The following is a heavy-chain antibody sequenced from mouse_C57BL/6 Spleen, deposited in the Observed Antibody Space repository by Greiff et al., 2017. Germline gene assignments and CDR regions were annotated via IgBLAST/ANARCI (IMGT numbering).Heavy chain of an antibody. Sequence: EVQLQEPGPELVKPGASVKISCKASGYSFTGYYMNWVKQSPEKSLEWIGEINPSTGGTTYNQKFKAKATLTVDKSSSTAYKQLKSLTSEDSAVYYCARAGDGSFDGWGTGTTVTVSS. CDR3: ARAGDGSFDG. CDR2: INPSTGGT. V-gene: IGHV1-42*01. CDR1: GYSFTGYY. D-gene: IGHD2-13*01. J-gene: IGHJ1*03.